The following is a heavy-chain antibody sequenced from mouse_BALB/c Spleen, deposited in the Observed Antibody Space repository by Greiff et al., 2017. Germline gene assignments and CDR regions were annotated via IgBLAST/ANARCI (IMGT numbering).Heavy chain of an antibody. V-gene: IGHV5-4*02. CDR1: GFTFSDYY. D-gene: IGHD1-2*01. CDR2: ISDGGSYT. CDR3: ARGGTYYGYRYAMDY. J-gene: IGHJ4*01. Sequence: EVMLVESGGGLVKPGGTLKLSCAASGFTFSDYYMYWVRQTPEKRLEWVATISDGGSYTYYPDSVKGRFTIARDNAKNNLYLQMSSLKSDDTDMYYGARGGTYYGYRYAMDYWGQGTSVTVSS.